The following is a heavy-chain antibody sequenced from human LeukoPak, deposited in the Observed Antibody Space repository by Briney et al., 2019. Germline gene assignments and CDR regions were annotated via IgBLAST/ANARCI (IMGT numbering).Heavy chain of an antibody. CDR1: GFTFINYW. Sequence: PGGSLRLSCAAYGFTFINYWMSWVRQAPGKGLEWVANIKQDGSVKYYLDAVKGRFTVSRDNTKDSHYLQMNSLRAEDTAVYYCARIGYSSSSFDYWGQGTLVIVSS. CDR3: ARIGYSSSSFDY. V-gene: IGHV3-7*01. D-gene: IGHD6-6*01. CDR2: IKQDGSVK. J-gene: IGHJ4*02.